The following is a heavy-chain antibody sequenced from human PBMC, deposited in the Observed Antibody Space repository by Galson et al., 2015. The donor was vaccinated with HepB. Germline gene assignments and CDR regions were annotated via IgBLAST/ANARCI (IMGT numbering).Heavy chain of an antibody. CDR1: GFTFSTYG. J-gene: IGHJ4*02. D-gene: IGHD5-18*01. Sequence: SLRLSCAASGFTFSTYGMHWVRQAPGKGLEWVAVISYDGGNKYYADSVKGRFTISRDNSKSTLYLQMNSLRPEDTAVYYCAKGGKAVDTAVFDYWGQGTLVTVSS. CDR3: AKGGKAVDTAVFDY. V-gene: IGHV3-30*18. CDR2: ISYDGGNK.